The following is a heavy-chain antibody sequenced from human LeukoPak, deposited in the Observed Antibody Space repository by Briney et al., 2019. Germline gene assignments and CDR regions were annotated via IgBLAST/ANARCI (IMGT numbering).Heavy chain of an antibody. CDR2: INIDGREA. J-gene: IGHJ4*02. Sequence: GGSLRLSCVASGFPFSDYWMHWGRQTPGKGLVWVSRINIDGREAKYADSVKGRVTISRDNAKNTLYLQMNSLRAEERALYYCARGTFFWRGVDYWGQGTLVTVSS. D-gene: IGHD3-3*01. CDR1: GFPFSDYW. CDR3: ARGTFFWRGVDY. V-gene: IGHV3-74*03.